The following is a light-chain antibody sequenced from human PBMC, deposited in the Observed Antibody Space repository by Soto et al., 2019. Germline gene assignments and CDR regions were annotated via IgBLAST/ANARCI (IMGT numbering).Light chain of an antibody. J-gene: IGKJ2*01. Sequence: EIVMTQSPATLSVSPGERASLACRASQSVSSNFTWYPPKPGQAPRLLIYGASTRATGIPARFSGSGSGTDFHLTISSLQSEDFAVYFCQQYNYWPRTFGQGTKLEIK. CDR1: QSVSSN. CDR3: QQYNYWPRT. V-gene: IGKV3-15*01. CDR2: GAS.